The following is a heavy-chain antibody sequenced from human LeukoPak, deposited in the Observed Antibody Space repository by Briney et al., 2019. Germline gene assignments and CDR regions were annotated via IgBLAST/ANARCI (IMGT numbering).Heavy chain of an antibody. D-gene: IGHD3-10*02. CDR2: FNLNSGGK. J-gene: IGHJ6*03. V-gene: IGHV1-2*02. CDR3: WRVVRGYYYMDV. Sequence: GACVKVSRKASGYIFTVYYMYGVRQAPGQGRGWMGWFNLNSGGKNYAQQLQGSVTMPRTMSISTAYMKLSRWRSDDTPVYYCWRVVRGYYYMDVWGKGTMVTVSS. CDR1: GYIFTVYY.